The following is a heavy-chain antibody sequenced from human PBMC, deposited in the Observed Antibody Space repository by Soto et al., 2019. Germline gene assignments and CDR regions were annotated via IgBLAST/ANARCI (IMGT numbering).Heavy chain of an antibody. CDR3: AKTVGGYYDSSGYYPPDAFDI. J-gene: IGHJ3*02. D-gene: IGHD3-22*01. CDR2: ISVSGGST. V-gene: IGHV3-23*01. Sequence: VRQSPGQWLQLVSAISVSGGSTYYSDSVKGRFTISRDNSKNTLYLQMNSLRAEDTAVYYCAKTVGGYYDSSGYYPPDAFDIWGQGTMVTVSS.